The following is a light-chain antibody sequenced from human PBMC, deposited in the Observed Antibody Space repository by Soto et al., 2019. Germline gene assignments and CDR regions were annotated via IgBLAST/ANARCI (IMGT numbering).Light chain of an antibody. V-gene: IGKV3-15*01. Sequence: EVVMTQSPVTLSVSPGEKATLSCRASQSVSNNLAWYQQKPGQAPRLLIYFTSTRATGIPARFSGSGSGTEFSLTISSLQSEDLALYYCQQYNQWPLTFGGGTKVE. J-gene: IGKJ4*01. CDR2: FTS. CDR1: QSVSNN. CDR3: QQYNQWPLT.